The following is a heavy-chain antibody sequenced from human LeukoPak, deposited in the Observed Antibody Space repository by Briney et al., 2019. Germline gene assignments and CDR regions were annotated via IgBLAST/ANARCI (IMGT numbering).Heavy chain of an antibody. D-gene: IGHD5-24*01. Sequence: PGGSLRLSCAASGFTFSSYGMHWVRQAPGKGLEWVAFIQSDGSDQYYADSVKGRLSISRDNSKNTLYLQMNSLRTEDTAVYYCAKRDGYNSGPLDYWGQGTRVTVSS. J-gene: IGHJ4*02. CDR3: AKRDGYNSGPLDY. V-gene: IGHV3-30*02. CDR1: GFTFSSYG. CDR2: IQSDGSDQ.